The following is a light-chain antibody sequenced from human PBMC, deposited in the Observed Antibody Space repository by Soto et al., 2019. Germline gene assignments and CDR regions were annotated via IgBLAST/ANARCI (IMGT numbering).Light chain of an antibody. CDR3: QQYNSYWT. CDR1: QSISSW. V-gene: IGKV1-5*01. J-gene: IGKJ1*01. CDR2: DAS. Sequence: DIQMTQSPSTLSASVGDRVTITCRASQSISSWLAWYQQKPGKAPKLLIYDASSLESGVPSRFSGSGSGTEFTLTISSLQPDDFATDYCQQYNSYWTFGQGTKVDIK.